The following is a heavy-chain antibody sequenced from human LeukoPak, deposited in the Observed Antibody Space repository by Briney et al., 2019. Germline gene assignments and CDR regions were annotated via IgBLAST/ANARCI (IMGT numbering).Heavy chain of an antibody. CDR3: ARGKGSPAYYYYYMDV. Sequence: SETLSLTCTISGGSVSDYYWSWIRQPPGKGLEWIGYIYYSGSTNYNPSLKSRVTISVDTSKNQFSLKLSSVTAADTAVYYCARGKGSPAYYYYYMDVWGKGTTVTVSS. V-gene: IGHV4-59*02. D-gene: IGHD6-13*01. CDR1: GGSVSDYY. CDR2: IYYSGST. J-gene: IGHJ6*03.